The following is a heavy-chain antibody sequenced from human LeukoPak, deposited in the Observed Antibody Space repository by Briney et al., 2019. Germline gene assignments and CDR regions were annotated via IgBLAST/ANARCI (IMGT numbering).Heavy chain of an antibody. CDR1: GFTFSDYY. CDR2: ISSSGSTI. Sequence: GGSLRLSCAASGFTFSDYYMSWIRQAPGKGLEWVSYISSSGSTIYYADSVKGRFTISRDNAKNSLYLQMNSLRAEDTAVYYCTRVPDYGDYEVLIDYWGQGTLVTVSS. V-gene: IGHV3-11*04. CDR3: TRVPDYGDYEVLIDY. D-gene: IGHD4-17*01. J-gene: IGHJ4*02.